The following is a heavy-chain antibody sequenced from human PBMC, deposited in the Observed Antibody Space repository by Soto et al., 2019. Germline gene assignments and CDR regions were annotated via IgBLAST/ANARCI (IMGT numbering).Heavy chain of an antibody. Sequence: GASVKVSCKASGYTFTSYAMHWVRQAPGQRLEWMGWINAGNGNTKYSQKFQGRVTITRDTSASTAYMELSSLRSEDTAVYYCARSPRAVTSATPVDYWGQGTLVTVSS. CDR3: ARSPRAVTSATPVDY. J-gene: IGHJ4*02. CDR2: INAGNGNT. CDR1: GYTFTSYA. V-gene: IGHV1-3*01. D-gene: IGHD4-17*01.